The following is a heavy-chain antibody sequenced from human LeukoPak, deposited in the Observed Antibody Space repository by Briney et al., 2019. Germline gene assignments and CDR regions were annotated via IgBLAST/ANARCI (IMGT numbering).Heavy chain of an antibody. Sequence: ASETLSLTCTVSGDSISSVNYYWSWIRQTPGKGLEWIGHIYYSGSTYYNPSLRSRVTISVDTSKNQLSLKLSSVTAADTAVYYCARDPHPYYCTSVSCYENAFDIWGQGTMVTVSS. CDR2: IYYSGST. J-gene: IGHJ3*02. D-gene: IGHD2-2*01. CDR3: ARDPHPYYCTSVSCYENAFDI. V-gene: IGHV4-30-4*01. CDR1: GDSISSVNYY.